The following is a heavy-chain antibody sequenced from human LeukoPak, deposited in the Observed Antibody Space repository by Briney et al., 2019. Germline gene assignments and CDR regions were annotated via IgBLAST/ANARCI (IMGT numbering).Heavy chain of an antibody. V-gene: IGHV5-51*01. CDR2: IFPNDFDV. J-gene: IGHJ6*02. CDR1: GYRFTDYL. CDR3: DV. Sequence: GESLRISCKVSGYRFTDYLIGWVRQMPGKGLEWMGIIFPNDFDVKYSPSFQGQVIISVDKSIDTAYLQWSSLHASDTAIYGMDVCGQGTTVIVSS.